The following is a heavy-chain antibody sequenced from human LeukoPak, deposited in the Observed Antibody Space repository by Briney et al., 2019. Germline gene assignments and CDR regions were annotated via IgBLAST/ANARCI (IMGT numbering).Heavy chain of an antibody. CDR3: ARDYDGSRYIWAY. Sequence: SETLSLTCTVSGGSISSYYWSLIRQPPGKGLEWIGYIYYSGSTNYNPSLKSRVTISVDTSRNQFSLRLSAVTAADTAVYYCARDYDGSRYIWAYWGQGTLVTVSS. D-gene: IGHD3-22*01. CDR1: GGSISSYY. V-gene: IGHV4-59*13. CDR2: IYYSGST. J-gene: IGHJ4*02.